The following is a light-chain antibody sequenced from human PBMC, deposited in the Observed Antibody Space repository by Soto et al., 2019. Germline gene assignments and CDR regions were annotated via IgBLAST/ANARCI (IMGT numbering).Light chain of an antibody. V-gene: IGKV1-5*03. CDR1: HSISSW. Sequence: DIQMTQSPSTLYASVGDRVTITCRASHSISSWLAWYQRKPGKAPKLLIYKASTLESGVPSRFSGSGSGTEVTLTLSGLQPDDFATYYCQHYNSYSEAFGQGTKVELK. CDR3: QHYNSYSEA. CDR2: KAS. J-gene: IGKJ1*01.